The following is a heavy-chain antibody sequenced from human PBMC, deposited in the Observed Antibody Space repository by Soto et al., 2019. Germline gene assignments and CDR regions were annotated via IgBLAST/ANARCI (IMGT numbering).Heavy chain of an antibody. CDR2: ISSSSSYI. D-gene: IGHD3-22*01. J-gene: IGHJ4*02. Sequence: EVQLVESGGGLVKPGGSLRLSCAASGFTFSSYSMNWVRQAPGKGLEWVSSISSSSSYIYYADSVKGRFTISRDNAKNSQYLQMNRLRAEDTAVYYCARRHYDSSGYYDYWGQGTLVTVSS. CDR1: GFTFSSYS. V-gene: IGHV3-21*01. CDR3: ARRHYDSSGYYDY.